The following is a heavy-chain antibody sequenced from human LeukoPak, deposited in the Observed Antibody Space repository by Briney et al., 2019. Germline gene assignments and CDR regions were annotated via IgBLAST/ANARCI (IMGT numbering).Heavy chain of an antibody. J-gene: IGHJ4*02. CDR2: IYYSGST. CDR1: GGSISSYY. D-gene: IGHD3-22*01. Sequence: SETLSLTCTVSGGSISSYYWSWIRQPPGKVLEWIGYIYYSGSTNYNPSLKSRVTISVDTSKNQFSLKLGSVTAADTAVYYCARLWSYDSSGYYFDYWGQGTLVTVSS. V-gene: IGHV4-59*08. CDR3: ARLWSYDSSGYYFDY.